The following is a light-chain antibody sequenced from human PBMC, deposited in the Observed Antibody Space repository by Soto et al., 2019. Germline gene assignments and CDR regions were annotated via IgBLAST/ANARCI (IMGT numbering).Light chain of an antibody. CDR1: QSVSSN. CDR3: QPYNNWPT. Sequence: EIAMTQSPATLSVSPGERATLSCRASQSVSSNLPWYQQNPGQAPWLLIYGASTRATGIPARFSGSGSGTEFTLTISSLQSEDFAVYYCQPYNNWPTFGKGTKVEIK. J-gene: IGKJ1*01. CDR2: GAS. V-gene: IGKV3-15*01.